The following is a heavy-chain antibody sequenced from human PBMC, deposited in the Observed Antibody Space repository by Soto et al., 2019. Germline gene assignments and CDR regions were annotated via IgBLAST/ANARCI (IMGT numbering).Heavy chain of an antibody. Sequence: SHTLSLTCAISGNSVSSNSAALNFIKQSPSRGLEWLGRTYYRSKWYNDYAVSVKSRITINPDTSKNQFSLQLNSVTPEDTAVYYCARGLSGVLLTWGQGTLVTVSS. J-gene: IGHJ5*02. D-gene: IGHD3-3*01. CDR3: ARGLSGVLLT. CDR2: TYYRSKWYN. CDR1: GNSVSSNSAA. V-gene: IGHV6-1*01.